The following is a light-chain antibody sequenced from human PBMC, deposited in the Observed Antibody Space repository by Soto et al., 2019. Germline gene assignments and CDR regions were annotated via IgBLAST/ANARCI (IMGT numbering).Light chain of an antibody. V-gene: IGKV3-20*01. J-gene: IGKJ5*01. Sequence: EIVLTQSPGTLSLSPGERATLSCRASDSVRNNYLAWYQQTHGQAPRLLIYGASSRAPGIPDRFSGSGSGTDFTLTISSLQPEDVATYDCQKYAGALTFGQGTRLEI. CDR1: DSVRNNY. CDR2: GAS. CDR3: QKYAGALT.